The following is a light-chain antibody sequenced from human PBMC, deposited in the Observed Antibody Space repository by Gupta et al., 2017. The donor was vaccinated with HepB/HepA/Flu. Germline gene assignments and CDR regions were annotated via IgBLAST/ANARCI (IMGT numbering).Light chain of an antibody. V-gene: IGLV2-14*03. Sequence: SALPQPASVSGSPGQSITIFCTGTSSDVGGYNYVSWYQQHPGKAPKLMIYDVSNRPSGVANRFSGSKSGNTASLTISGLQEEDEADYYCSSDTSSSTLVFGGGTKLTVL. CDR3: SSDTSSSTLV. CDR2: DVS. CDR1: SSDVGGYNY. J-gene: IGLJ2*01.